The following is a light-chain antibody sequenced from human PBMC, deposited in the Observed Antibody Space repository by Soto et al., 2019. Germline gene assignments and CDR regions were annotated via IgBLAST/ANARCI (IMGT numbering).Light chain of an antibody. Sequence: EIMMTQSPATLSVSPGERATLSCWASQSVSRSLAWYQQKPGQAPRLLVYGASTRATGIPARFSGSGSGTEFTFTISSLQSEDFAVYYCQQYINWPPRYTFGQGTKLEIK. CDR3: QQYINWPPRYT. CDR2: GAS. V-gene: IGKV3-15*01. CDR1: QSVSRS. J-gene: IGKJ2*01.